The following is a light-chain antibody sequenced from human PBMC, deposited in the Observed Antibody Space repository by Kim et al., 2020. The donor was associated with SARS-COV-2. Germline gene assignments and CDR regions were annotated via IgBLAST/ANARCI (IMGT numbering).Light chain of an antibody. Sequence: EIVMTQSPATLSVSPGERVTLSCRASQTVDSNLAWYQQKPGQAPRLLIYGASTRATDIPARFSGSGSGTEFTLIISSLQSEDFAVYYCQQYSHWPPDTLGEGTKVDIK. J-gene: IGKJ2*01. CDR2: GAS. V-gene: IGKV3-15*01. CDR3: QQYSHWPPDT. CDR1: QTVDSN.